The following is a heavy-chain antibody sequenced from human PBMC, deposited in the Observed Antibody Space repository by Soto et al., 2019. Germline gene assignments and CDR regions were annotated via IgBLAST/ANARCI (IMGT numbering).Heavy chain of an antibody. CDR2: VISASGSV. V-gene: IGHV1-69*06. CDR1: GRIFSSLP. CDR3: ARVGSRDAYNYVLDQ. Sequence: QVQVVQSGAEVKKPGSSVNISCKASGRIFSSLPTSWVRQVPGQGLEWMGGVISASGSVTYAPKFQGRVTMTAVNSAGIGYMELTSLTSEDTAIYYCARVGSRDAYNYVLDQWGPGTMVTVSS. J-gene: IGHJ1*01. D-gene: IGHD5-18*01.